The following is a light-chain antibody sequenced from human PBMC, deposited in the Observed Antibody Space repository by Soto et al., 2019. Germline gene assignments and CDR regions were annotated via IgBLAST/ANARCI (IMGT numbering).Light chain of an antibody. CDR3: QQLNSFPIP. CDR2: GAS. Sequence: IQLTQSPSSLSSSVGDRVTISCRASQGIANCFAWYQQKTGKAPQLLIYGASTLHSGVPPRSSGSGSGTDFTLTISSLQPEDFATYYCQQLNSFPIPFGPGTKVDIK. CDR1: QGIANC. V-gene: IGKV1-9*01. J-gene: IGKJ3*01.